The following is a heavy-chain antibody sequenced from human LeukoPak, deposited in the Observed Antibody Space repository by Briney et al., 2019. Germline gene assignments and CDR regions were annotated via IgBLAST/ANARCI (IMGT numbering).Heavy chain of an antibody. CDR1: GGTFSSYA. V-gene: IGHV1-69*01. J-gene: IGHJ4*02. Sequence: ASVKVSCKASGGTFSSYAISWVRQAPGQGLEWMGGIIPIFGTANYAQKFQGRVTITADESTSTAYMELSSLRSEDTAVYYCARGGRGDSGYDYWGQGTLVTVSS. CDR3: ARGGRGDSGYDY. D-gene: IGHD5-12*01. CDR2: IIPIFGTA.